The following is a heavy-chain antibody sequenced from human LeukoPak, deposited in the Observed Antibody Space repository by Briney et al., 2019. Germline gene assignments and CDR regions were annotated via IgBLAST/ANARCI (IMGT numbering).Heavy chain of an antibody. D-gene: IGHD2-15*01. CDR3: ARDLGTRYCSGGSCYYYYMDV. Sequence: ASVKVSCKASGGTFSSYAISWVRQAPGQGLEWMGGIIPIFGTANYAQKFQGRVTITADESTSTAYMELSSLRSEDTAVYYCARDLGTRYCSGGSCYYYYMDVWGKGTTVTVSS. CDR1: GGTFSSYA. V-gene: IGHV1-69*13. CDR2: IIPIFGTA. J-gene: IGHJ6*03.